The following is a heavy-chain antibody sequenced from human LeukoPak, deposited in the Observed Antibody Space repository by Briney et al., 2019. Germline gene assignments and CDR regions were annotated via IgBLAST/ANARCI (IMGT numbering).Heavy chain of an antibody. CDR2: INPISGVT. Sequence: ASVKVSCKASGYTFTSYYLHWVRQAPGQGLEWMGWINPISGVTSCAQKFQGRVTMTSDTSISTAYMELGSLRSDDTAVYYCARFNVDSAMVLDSWGQGTLVTVSS. CDR1: GYTFTSYY. CDR3: ARFNVDSAMVLDS. D-gene: IGHD5-18*01. J-gene: IGHJ4*02. V-gene: IGHV1-2*02.